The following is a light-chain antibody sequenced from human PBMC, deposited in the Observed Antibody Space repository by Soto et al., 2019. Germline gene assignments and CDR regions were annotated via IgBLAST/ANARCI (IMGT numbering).Light chain of an antibody. Sequence: QSVLTQPTSASGTPGQRVTISCSGSSSNIGSTSVYWYQQLPGTAPKLLIYSNNRRPSGVPDRLSGSKSGTSASLAISGLQSEDEADYYCAAWDNSLSGWVFGGGTKLTVL. CDR1: SSNIGSTS. J-gene: IGLJ3*02. CDR3: AAWDNSLSGWV. V-gene: IGLV1-44*01. CDR2: SNN.